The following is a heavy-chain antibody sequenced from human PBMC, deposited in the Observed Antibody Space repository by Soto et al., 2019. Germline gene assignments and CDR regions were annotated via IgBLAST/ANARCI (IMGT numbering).Heavy chain of an antibody. V-gene: IGHV3-21*01. D-gene: IGHD4-17*01. Sequence: PGGSLRLSCAASGFTFSSYSMNWVRQAPGKGLEWVSSIGSSSSYIYYADSVKGRFTISRDNAKNSLYLQMNSLRAEDTAVYYCARDGVTTSGYYYYYYMDVWGKGTTVTVSS. CDR2: IGSSSSYI. CDR3: ARDGVTTSGYYYYYYMDV. CDR1: GFTFSSYS. J-gene: IGHJ6*03.